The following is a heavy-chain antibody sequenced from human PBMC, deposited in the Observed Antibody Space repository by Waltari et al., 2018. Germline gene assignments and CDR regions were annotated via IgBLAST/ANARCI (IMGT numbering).Heavy chain of an antibody. Sequence: QVQLVESGGGLVKPGGSLRLSCAASGFTFSDYYMSWICKAPGKGLEWVSYISSSGSTIYYADSVKGRFTISRDNAKNSLYLQMSSLSAEDTAVYYCVRGLSSSSGPFDYWGQGTLVTVSS. V-gene: IGHV3-11*04. D-gene: IGHD6-6*01. CDR1: GFTFSDYY. CDR2: ISSSGSTI. J-gene: IGHJ4*02. CDR3: VRGLSSSSGPFDY.